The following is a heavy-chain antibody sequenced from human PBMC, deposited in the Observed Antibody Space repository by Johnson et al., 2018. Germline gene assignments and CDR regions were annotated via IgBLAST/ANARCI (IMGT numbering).Heavy chain of an antibody. V-gene: IGHV3-15*07. CDR2: IKSKTDGGTT. D-gene: IGHD3-10*01. CDR3: TTDWVDVLLSFDAFDI. Sequence: QAPGKGLELVGRIKSKTDGGTTDYAAPVKGRFTISRDDSKNTLYLQMNSLKTEDTAVYYCTTDWVDVLLSFDAFDIWGQGTMVPVSS. J-gene: IGHJ3*02.